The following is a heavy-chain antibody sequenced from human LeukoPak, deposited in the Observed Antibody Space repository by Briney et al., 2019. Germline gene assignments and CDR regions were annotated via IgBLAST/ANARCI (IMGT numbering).Heavy chain of an antibody. J-gene: IGHJ4*02. D-gene: IGHD6-19*01. CDR3: ASGPYSTGWYYIDS. CDR1: GGSISDYS. Sequence: SGTLSLTCTVSGGSISDYSLSWIRQPPGKGLEWVGYMYYSASTNYSPSLKSRVTISVDTSKKQFSLMLNSVTAADTAVYYCASGPYSTGWYYIDSWGQGTLVTVSS. CDR2: MYYSAST. V-gene: IGHV4-59*01.